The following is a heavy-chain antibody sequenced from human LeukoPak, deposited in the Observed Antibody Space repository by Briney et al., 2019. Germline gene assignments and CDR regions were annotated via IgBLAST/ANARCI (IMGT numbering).Heavy chain of an antibody. CDR3: ARDSQHHYYDSSGYYSAPLPLEDY. V-gene: IGHV1-46*01. CDR1: GYTFTSYY. D-gene: IGHD3-22*01. Sequence: ASVKVSCKASGYTFTSYYMHWVRQAPGQGLEWMGIINPSGGSTSYAQKFQGRVTMTRDTSTSTVYMELSSLRSEDTAVYYCARDSQHHYYDSSGYYSAPLPLEDYWGQGTLVTVSS. J-gene: IGHJ4*02. CDR2: INPSGGST.